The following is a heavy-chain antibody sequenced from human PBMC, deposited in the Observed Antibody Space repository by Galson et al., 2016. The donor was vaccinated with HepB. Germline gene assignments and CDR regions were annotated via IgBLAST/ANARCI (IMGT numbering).Heavy chain of an antibody. D-gene: IGHD3-9*01. V-gene: IGHV4-34*01. CDR3: ARGEVSPAYDVLNGYHYYYHGMDV. Sequence: LTCAVYDGSFSGYFWTWIRQPPGKGLEWIGEINHRGSTNYNPSLKSRVTISVATSNNQLTLYLTSVTAADTAIYYCARGEVSPAYDVLNGYHYYYHGMDVWGQGTTVTVSS. CDR1: DGSFSGYF. J-gene: IGHJ6*02. CDR2: INHRGST.